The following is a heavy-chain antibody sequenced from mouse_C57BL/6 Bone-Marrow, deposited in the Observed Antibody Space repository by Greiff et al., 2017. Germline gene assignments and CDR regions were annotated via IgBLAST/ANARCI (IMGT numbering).Heavy chain of an antibody. Sequence: EVQLVESGGGLVQPGGSLKLSCAASGFTFSDYYMYWVRQTPEKRLEWVAYISNGGGSTYYPDTVKGRFTISRDNAKNTLYLQMSRLKSEDTAMYYCAILWDGAWFAYWGQGTLVTVSA. D-gene: IGHD4-1*01. CDR1: GFTFSDYY. J-gene: IGHJ3*01. V-gene: IGHV5-12*01. CDR2: ISNGGGST. CDR3: AILWDGAWFAY.